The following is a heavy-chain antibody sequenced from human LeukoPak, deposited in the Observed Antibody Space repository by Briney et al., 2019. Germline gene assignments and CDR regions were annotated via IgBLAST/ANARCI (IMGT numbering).Heavy chain of an antibody. V-gene: IGHV3-7*01. CDR2: IKQGGSEK. Sequence: GGSLRLSCAPSGFTFSSYWMSWVRQAPGKGLEWVANIKQGGSEKYYVDSVKGRFTISRDNAKNSLYLQMNSLRAEDTAVYYCASGRGGRDVGFDYWGQGTLVTVSS. J-gene: IGHJ4*02. CDR1: GFTFSSYW. CDR3: ASGRGGRDVGFDY. D-gene: IGHD5-24*01.